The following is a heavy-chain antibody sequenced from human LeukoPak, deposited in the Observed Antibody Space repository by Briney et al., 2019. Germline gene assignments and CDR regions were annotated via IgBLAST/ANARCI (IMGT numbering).Heavy chain of an antibody. Sequence: GGSLRLSCAASGFTFSSYSMNWVRQAPEKGLEWVSSISSSSSYIYYADSVKGRFTISRDNAKNSLYLQMNSLRAEDTAVYYCAREGITMVRGGGVSWFDPWGQGTLVTVSS. CDR1: GFTFSSYS. J-gene: IGHJ5*02. CDR2: ISSSSSYI. D-gene: IGHD3-10*01. V-gene: IGHV3-21*01. CDR3: AREGITMVRGGGVSWFDP.